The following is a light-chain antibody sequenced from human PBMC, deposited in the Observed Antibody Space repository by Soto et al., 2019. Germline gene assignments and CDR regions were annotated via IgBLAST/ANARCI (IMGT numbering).Light chain of an antibody. V-gene: IGKV3-11*01. CDR2: AAS. CDR1: QSVSSS. CDR3: QQRSDWPPSLT. J-gene: IGKJ4*01. Sequence: EIVLTQSPGTLSLSPGERATLSCRASQSVSSSLAWYQQKPGQAPRLLIYAASNRATGIPTRFSGSGSGTDFTLTISSLEPEDFGVYYCQQRSDWPPSLTFGGGTKVEIK.